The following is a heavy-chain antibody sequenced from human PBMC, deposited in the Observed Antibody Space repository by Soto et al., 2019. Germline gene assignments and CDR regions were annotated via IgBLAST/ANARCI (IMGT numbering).Heavy chain of an antibody. Sequence: LRLSCEASGFAFSSYAMHWVRQAPGKGLEWVGVISYDGNYIYYADSVKGRFTISRDNSKDTLYVQVNSLRPEDTAVYYCAKGILSATIGPYAMDVWGQGTTVTVSS. CDR3: AKGILSATIGPYAMDV. V-gene: IGHV3-30*18. CDR1: GFAFSSYA. J-gene: IGHJ6*02. CDR2: ISYDGNYI. D-gene: IGHD3-16*01.